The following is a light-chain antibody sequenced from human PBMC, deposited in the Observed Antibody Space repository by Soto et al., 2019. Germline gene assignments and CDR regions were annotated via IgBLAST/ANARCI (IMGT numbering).Light chain of an antibody. CDR1: QSISSY. V-gene: IGKV1-39*01. CDR2: AAS. Sequence: DIQMTQSPSSLSASVGDRVTITCRASQSISSYLNWYQQKPGKAPKLLIYAASSLQSGVPSRFSGSGSGTDFTLTISSLQPEDFAVYYCQQRSNWTPYTFGQGTKLEIK. J-gene: IGKJ2*01. CDR3: QQRSNWTPYT.